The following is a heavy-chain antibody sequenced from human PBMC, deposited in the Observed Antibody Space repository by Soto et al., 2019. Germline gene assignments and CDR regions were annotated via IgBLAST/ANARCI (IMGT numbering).Heavy chain of an antibody. CDR1: GGSISSYY. V-gene: IGHV4-59*01. CDR3: ARDRQLERRWGGGYMDV. J-gene: IGHJ6*03. CDR2: IYYSGST. Sequence: SETLSLTCTVSGGSISSYYWSWIRQPPGKGLEWIGYIYYSGSTNYNPSLKSRVTISVDTSKNQFSLKLSSVTAADTAVYYCARDRQLERRWGGGYMDVWGKGTTVTVSS. D-gene: IGHD1-1*01.